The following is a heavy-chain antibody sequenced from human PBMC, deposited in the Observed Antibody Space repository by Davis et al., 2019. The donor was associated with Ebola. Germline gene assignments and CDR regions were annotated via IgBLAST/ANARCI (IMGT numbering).Heavy chain of an antibody. CDR2: IKEDASEK. D-gene: IGHD6-13*01. CDR1: GFTFSSYW. CDR3: AKEKTVSSSWVSGGMDV. V-gene: IGHV3-7*01. J-gene: IGHJ6*02. Sequence: GESLKISCAASGFTFSSYWMSWVRQAPGKGLEWVANIKEDASEKNYVDSVKGRFTISRDNSKNTLYLQMNSLRAEDTAVYYCAKEKTVSSSWVSGGMDVWGQGTTVTVSS.